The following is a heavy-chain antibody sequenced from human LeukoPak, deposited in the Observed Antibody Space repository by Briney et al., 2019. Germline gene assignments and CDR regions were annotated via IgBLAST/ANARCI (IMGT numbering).Heavy chain of an antibody. CDR3: AGSVPHGYFDS. CDR2: IGGSGRTI. Sequence: GGSLRLSCAASGLTFSSHEMNWVRQAPGKGLEWVSYIGGSGRTIYYADSVKGRFTISRDNAKNSLFLQMNTLTAEDTAVYYCAGSVPHGYFDSWGQGTLVTVSS. J-gene: IGHJ4*02. CDR1: GLTFSSHE. V-gene: IGHV3-48*03.